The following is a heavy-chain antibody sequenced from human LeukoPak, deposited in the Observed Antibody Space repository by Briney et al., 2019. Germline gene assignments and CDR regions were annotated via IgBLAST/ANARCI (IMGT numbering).Heavy chain of an antibody. J-gene: IGHJ4*02. CDR1: GGAISSSNW. D-gene: IGHD3-10*01. CDR2: IYHSGST. V-gene: IGHV4-4*02. Sequence: SGTLSLTCAVSGGAISSSNWWSWVRQPPGKGLEWIGEIYHSGSTNYNPSLKSRVTISVDKSKNQFSLKLSSVTAAGTAVYYCASAMVRGRVFDYWGQGTLVTVSS. CDR3: ASAMVRGRVFDY.